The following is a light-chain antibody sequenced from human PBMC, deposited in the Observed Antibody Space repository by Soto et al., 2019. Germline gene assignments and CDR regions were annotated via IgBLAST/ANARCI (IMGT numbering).Light chain of an antibody. CDR2: EVS. CDR3: CSYAGSQV. Sequence: QPVLTQPASVSASPGQSITISCTGTSSDIGGYIYVSWYQHHPGKAPRLMIYEVSSRPSGVSNRFSGSKSGNTASLTISGLQAEDEAQYYCCSYAGSQVFGGGTKLTVL. V-gene: IGLV2-14*01. J-gene: IGLJ2*01. CDR1: SSDIGGYIY.